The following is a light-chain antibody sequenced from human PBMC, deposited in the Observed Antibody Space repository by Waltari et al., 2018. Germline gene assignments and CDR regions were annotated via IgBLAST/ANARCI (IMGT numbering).Light chain of an antibody. J-gene: IGKJ1*01. V-gene: IGKV3-20*01. CDR1: QSVSRSY. CDR2: GAS. Sequence: EIVLTQSPGTLSLSPGERATLSCRASQSVSRSYLAWYQQKPGQAPRLLIYGASSRATDIPDRFSGSGSGTDFTLTISRLEPEDFAVYYCQQYGSSPQTFGQGTKVEIK. CDR3: QQYGSSPQT.